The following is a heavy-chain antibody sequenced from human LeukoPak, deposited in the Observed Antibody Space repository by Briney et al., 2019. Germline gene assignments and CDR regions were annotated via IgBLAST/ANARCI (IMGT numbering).Heavy chain of an antibody. CDR1: GYTFTSHH. J-gene: IGHJ4*02. V-gene: IGHV1-46*01. CDR2: INPSGGST. Sequence: GASVKVSCKASGYTFTSHHVHWVRQAPGQGLEWMGIINPSGGSTNYARKLQGRVTMTRDMSTNTVYMELSSLRSEDTAVYYCAHGDSGYDYWGQGTLVTVSS. CDR3: AHGDSGYDY. D-gene: IGHD5-12*01.